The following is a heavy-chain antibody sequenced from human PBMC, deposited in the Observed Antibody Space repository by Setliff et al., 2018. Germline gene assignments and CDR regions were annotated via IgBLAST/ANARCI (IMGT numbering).Heavy chain of an antibody. Sequence: SETLSLTCTVSGGSISSYYWSWIRQPPGKGLEWIGHIYYSGSTNYNPPLKSRVIISVDTFRSQFSLQLTSVTAADTAIYYCARQGASGAPHYWGQGTLVTVSS. J-gene: IGHJ4*02. CDR3: ARQGASGAPHY. D-gene: IGHD6-13*01. CDR1: GGSISSYY. CDR2: IYYSGST. V-gene: IGHV4-59*08.